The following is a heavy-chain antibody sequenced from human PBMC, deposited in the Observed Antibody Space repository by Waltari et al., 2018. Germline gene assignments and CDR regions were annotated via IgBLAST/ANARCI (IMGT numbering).Heavy chain of an antibody. J-gene: IGHJ4*02. Sequence: QVQLHQWGAGLLKPSETLSLTCAVSGGSFSGSYWSWIRQPPGKGLGWIGEVDYSTSTNYKPALASRVTVSIDTSKKRFSLKLTSVTAADTAVYYCARSPPAAAPIWGYDFWSQGSLVTVSS. CDR3: ARSPPAAAPIWGYDF. V-gene: IGHV4-34*01. CDR2: VDYSTST. D-gene: IGHD2-2*01. CDR1: GGSFSGSY.